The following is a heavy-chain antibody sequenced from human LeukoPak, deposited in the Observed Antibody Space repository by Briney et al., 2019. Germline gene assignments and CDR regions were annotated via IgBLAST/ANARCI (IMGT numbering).Heavy chain of an antibody. CDR3: VSFYETY. CDR2: INSDGIWT. Sequence: AGGSLRLSCAASGNYWRHWVRQAPGKGLVWVSHINSDGIWTSYADSMKGRFTISKDNAKNTVYLQMNSLRAEDTAVYYCVSFYETYWGRGTLVTVSS. D-gene: IGHD2/OR15-2a*01. V-gene: IGHV3-74*01. CDR1: GNYW. J-gene: IGHJ4*02.